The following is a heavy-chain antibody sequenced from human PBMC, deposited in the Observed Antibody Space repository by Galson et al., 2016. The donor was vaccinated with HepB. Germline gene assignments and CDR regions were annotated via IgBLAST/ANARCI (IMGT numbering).Heavy chain of an antibody. CDR2: VNSGGYAV. V-gene: IGHV3-48*03. D-gene: IGHD1-26*01. J-gene: IGHJ4*02. CDR1: GFTFNISA. CDR3: ARGPGSFSY. Sequence: SLRLSCAASGFTFNISAMAWVRQVPGKGLEWVSSVNSGGYAVYADSLKGRFTISRDNAKNSVDLQMDSLRSEDTAVYYCARGPGSFSYWGQGILVTVSS.